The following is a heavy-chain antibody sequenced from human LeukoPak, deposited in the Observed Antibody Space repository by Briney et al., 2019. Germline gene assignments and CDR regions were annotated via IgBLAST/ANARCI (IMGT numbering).Heavy chain of an antibody. V-gene: IGHV4-34*01. CDR1: GGSFSGYY. J-gene: IGHJ6*02. D-gene: IGHD3-3*01. CDR2: INHSGST. CDR3: ARGGDFWSGYSKAPYYYYGMDV. Sequence: SETLSLTCAVYGGSFSGYYWSWIRQPPGKGLEWIGEINHSGSTNYNPSLKSRVTISVDTSKNQFSLKLSSVTAADTALYYCARGGDFWSGYSKAPYYYYGMDVWGQGTTVTVSS.